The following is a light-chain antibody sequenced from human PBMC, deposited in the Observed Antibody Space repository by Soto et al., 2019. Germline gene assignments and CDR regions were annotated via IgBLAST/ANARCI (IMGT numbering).Light chain of an antibody. J-gene: IGLJ3*02. CDR2: EVT. V-gene: IGLV2-8*01. Sequence: QSVLTQPPSASGSPGQSVTISCIGTSSDVGGYNYVSWYQQHPGKAPKLMIYEVTKRPSGVPARFSGSKSGNTASLTVSGLQPEDEADYFCSSNAGRDIYVLFGGGTKLTVL. CDR1: SSDVGGYNY. CDR3: SSNAGRDIYVL.